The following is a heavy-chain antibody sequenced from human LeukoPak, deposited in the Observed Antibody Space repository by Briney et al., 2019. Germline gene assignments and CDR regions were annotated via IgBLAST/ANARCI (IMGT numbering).Heavy chain of an antibody. CDR1: GYTFTSYD. CDR3: ARSGYCSGGSCYDFYYYYGMDV. V-gene: IGHV1-2*04. Sequence: ASVKVSCKASGYTFTSYDINWVRQATGQGLEWMGWINPNSGGTNYAQKFQGWVTMTRDTSISTAYMELSRLRSDDTAVYYCARSGYCSGGSCYDFYYYYGMDVWGQGTTVTVSS. CDR2: INPNSGGT. J-gene: IGHJ6*02. D-gene: IGHD2-15*01.